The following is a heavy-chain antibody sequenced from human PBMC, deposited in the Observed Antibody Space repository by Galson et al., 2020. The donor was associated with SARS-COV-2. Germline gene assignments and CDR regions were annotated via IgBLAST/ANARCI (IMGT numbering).Heavy chain of an antibody. D-gene: IGHD2-21*01. CDR3: ARGPRIVVVRVGVGADY. Sequence: GGSLRLSCAASGFTFSSYWMHWVRQAPGKGLVWVSRINSDGSSTSYADSVKGRFTISRDNAKNTLYLQMNSLRAEDTAVYYCARGPRIVVVRVGVGADYWGQGTLVTVSS. CDR2: INSDGSST. V-gene: IGHV3-74*01. CDR1: GFTFSSYW. J-gene: IGHJ4*02.